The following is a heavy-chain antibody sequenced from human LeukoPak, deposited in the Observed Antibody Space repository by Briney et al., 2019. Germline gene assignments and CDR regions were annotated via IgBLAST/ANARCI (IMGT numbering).Heavy chain of an antibody. Sequence: GGSLRLSCAASGFIFSSNGMHWVRQAPGKGLEWVAVIWHDGSNKYYADSVKGRFTISRDNSKNTVYLQMDSLRAEDTAVYFCARELGNADTYGNVPLGHWGQGTLVIVSS. V-gene: IGHV3-33*01. CDR2: IWHDGSNK. CDR1: GFIFSSNG. CDR3: ARELGNADTYGNVPLGH. J-gene: IGHJ4*02. D-gene: IGHD1-26*01.